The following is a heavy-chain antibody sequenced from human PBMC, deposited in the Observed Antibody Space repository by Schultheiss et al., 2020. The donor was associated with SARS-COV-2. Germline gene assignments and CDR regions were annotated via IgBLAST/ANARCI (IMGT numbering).Heavy chain of an antibody. CDR1: GGTFSSYA. J-gene: IGHJ2*01. CDR3: ARDGLRTTVTFDL. D-gene: IGHD4-17*01. V-gene: IGHV1-69*13. CDR2: IIPFFGTA. Sequence: SVKVSCKASGGTFSSYAISWVRQAPGQGLEWMGGIIPFFGTANYAQKFQGRVTLTADESTGTVYMELSSLRSDDSAVYYCARDGLRTTVTFDLWGRGTLVTVSS.